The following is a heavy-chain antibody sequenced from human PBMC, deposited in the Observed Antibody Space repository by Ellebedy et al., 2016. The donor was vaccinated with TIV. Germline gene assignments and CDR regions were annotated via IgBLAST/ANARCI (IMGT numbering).Heavy chain of an antibody. J-gene: IGHJ4*02. CDR1: GFTFSNSG. Sequence: GESLKISCTASGFTFSNSGMHWVRQAPGKGLEWVAVIWYDGSNKYYEDSVKGRFPISRENSRNTLYLQKNSLRAEDTAVYYCTRDVAVKAKRDWGQGTLVTVSS. CDR3: TRDVAVKAKRD. CDR2: IWYDGSNK. V-gene: IGHV3-33*08. D-gene: IGHD3-10*01.